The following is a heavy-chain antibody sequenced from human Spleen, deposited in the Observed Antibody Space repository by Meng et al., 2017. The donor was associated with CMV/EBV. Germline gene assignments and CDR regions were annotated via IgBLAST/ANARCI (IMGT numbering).Heavy chain of an antibody. J-gene: IGHJ6*02. D-gene: IGHD7-27*01. Sequence: GGSLRFSCAASGFTFSSYGMHWVRQAPGKGLEWVAVIWYDGSNKYYADSVKGRFTISRDNSKNTLYLQMNSLRAEDTAVYYCAKDQNWGGGMDVWGQGTTVTVSS. CDR2: IWYDGSNK. V-gene: IGHV3-33*06. CDR3: AKDQNWGGGMDV. CDR1: GFTFSSYG.